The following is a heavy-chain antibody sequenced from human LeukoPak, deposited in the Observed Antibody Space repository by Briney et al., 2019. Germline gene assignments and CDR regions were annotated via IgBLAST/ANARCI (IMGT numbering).Heavy chain of an antibody. D-gene: IGHD6-19*01. CDR2: INPNSGGT. Sequence: GASVKVSCKASGYTFTGYYMHWVRQAPGQGREWMGRINPNSGGTNYAQKFQGRVTMTRDTSISTAYMELSRLRSDDTAVYYCARGHSSGWYGGYFDYWGQGTLVTVSS. J-gene: IGHJ4*02. CDR1: GYTFTGYY. CDR3: ARGHSSGWYGGYFDY. V-gene: IGHV1-2*06.